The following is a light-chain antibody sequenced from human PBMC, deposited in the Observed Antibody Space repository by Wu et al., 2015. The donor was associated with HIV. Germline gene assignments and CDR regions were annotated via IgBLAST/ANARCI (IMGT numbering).Light chain of an antibody. CDR2: ATS. V-gene: IGKV1-9*01. CDR3: QQLNGYPLT. J-gene: IGKJ4*01. Sequence: IQLTQSPSFLSASVGDRVTITCRASQDISRYLGWYQQKPGKAPNLLIYATSTLQSGVPSRFSGSGSGTEFTLTISSLQPEDFATYYCQQLNGYPLTFGGGTKVEIK. CDR1: QDISRY.